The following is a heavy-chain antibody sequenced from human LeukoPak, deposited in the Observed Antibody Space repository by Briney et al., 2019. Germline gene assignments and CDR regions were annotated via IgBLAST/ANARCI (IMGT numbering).Heavy chain of an antibody. CDR2: INNDGSTT. J-gene: IGHJ3*02. Sequence: GGSLRLSCAASGFTFSSHWMHWVSQAPGKGLVWVSCINNDGSTTRYADSVRGRFTISRDNAESTLYLQMNSLRAEDTAVYYCARPIVSCTSTSCYAYAFDIWGQGTMVTVSS. V-gene: IGHV3-74*01. CDR1: GFTFSSHW. CDR3: ARPIVSCTSTSCYAYAFDI. D-gene: IGHD2-2*01.